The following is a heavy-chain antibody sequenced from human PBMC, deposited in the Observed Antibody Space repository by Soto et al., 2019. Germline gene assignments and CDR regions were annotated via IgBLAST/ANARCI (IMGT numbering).Heavy chain of an antibody. J-gene: IGHJ5*02. D-gene: IGHD3-22*01. CDR3: ARSITMIVVVIKHDWFDP. CDR2: INPNSGGT. V-gene: IGHV1-2*02. CDR1: GYTFTGYY. Sequence: ASVKVSCKASGYTFTGYYMHWVRQAPGQGLAWMGWINPNSGGTNYAQKFQGRVTMTRDTSISTAYMELSRLRSDDTAVYYCARSITMIVVVIKHDWFDPWGQGTLVTVSS.